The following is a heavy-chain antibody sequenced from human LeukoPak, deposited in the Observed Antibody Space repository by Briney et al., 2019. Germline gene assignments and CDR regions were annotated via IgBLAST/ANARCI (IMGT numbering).Heavy chain of an antibody. CDR1: GGSISSGSYY. CDR2: IYTSGST. CDR3: ARARGVAARPGAPYYYYYGMDV. Sequence: SQTLSLTCTVSGGSISSGSYYWSWIRQPAGKGLEWIGRIYTSGSTNYNPSLKSRVTISVDTSKNQFSLKLSSVTAADTAVYYCARARGVAARPGAPYYYYYGMDVWGLGTTVTVSS. J-gene: IGHJ6*02. D-gene: IGHD6-6*01. V-gene: IGHV4-61*02.